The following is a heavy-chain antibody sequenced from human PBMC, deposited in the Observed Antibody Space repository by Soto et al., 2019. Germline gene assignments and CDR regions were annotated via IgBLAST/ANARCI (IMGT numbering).Heavy chain of an antibody. CDR1: GDTFNSYV. CDR3: ARESIGAKGADH. Sequence: QVQLVQSGAEVKRPGSSVKVSCESSGDTFNSYVISWVRQAPGQGLEWMGGIIPIIGVTHYAQKFQGRVTISALSSTGTAYLELTNLGFEDTALYSCARESIGAKGADHWGQGTRVTVSS. D-gene: IGHD2-21*01. V-gene: IGHV1-69*17. CDR2: IIPIIGVT. J-gene: IGHJ4*02.